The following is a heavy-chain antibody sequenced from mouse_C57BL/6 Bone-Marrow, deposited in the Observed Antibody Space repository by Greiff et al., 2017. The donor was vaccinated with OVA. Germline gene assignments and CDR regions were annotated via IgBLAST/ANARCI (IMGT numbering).Heavy chain of an antibody. CDR1: GYTFTSYW. D-gene: IGHD2-5*01. V-gene: IGHV1-7*01. CDR3: ARLYYSNLAWFAY. Sequence: QVQLQQSGAELAKPGASVKLSCKASGYTFTSYWMHWVKQRPGQGLEWIGYINPSSGYTKYNQKFKDKATLTADKSSSTAYMQLSSLTYEDSAVYYCARLYYSNLAWFAYWGQGTLVTVSA. J-gene: IGHJ3*01. CDR2: INPSSGYT.